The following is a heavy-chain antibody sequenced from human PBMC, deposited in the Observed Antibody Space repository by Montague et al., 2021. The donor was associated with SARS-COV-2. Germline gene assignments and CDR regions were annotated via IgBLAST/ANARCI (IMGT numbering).Heavy chain of an antibody. CDR3: ARHPRGAGVYVRPSYFDP. D-gene: IGHD2/OR15-2a*01. CDR2: FFYRGTT. J-gene: IGHJ5*02. CDR1: GVSVTDTRYS. Sequence: SETLSLTCTVSGVSVTDTRYSWAWIRQPPGKGLEWIDNFFYRGTTYYSLARKSPVTISVDTSMLQFSLQLNSVTAADKAIYYCARHPRGAGVYVRPSYFDPWGQGFLVTVSS. V-gene: IGHV4-39*01.